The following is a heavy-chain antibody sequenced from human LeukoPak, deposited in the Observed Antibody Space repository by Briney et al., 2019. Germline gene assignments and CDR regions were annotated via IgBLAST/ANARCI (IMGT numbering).Heavy chain of an antibody. Sequence: SETLSLTCTVSGGSISSYYWSWIRQPPGKGLEWIGYIYYSGSTNYNPSLKSRVTISVDTSKNQSSLKLSSVTAADTAVYYCARGLGYSSSSLWGYWGQGTLVTVSS. J-gene: IGHJ4*02. CDR3: ARGLGYSSSSLWGY. V-gene: IGHV4-59*01. CDR1: GGSISSYY. D-gene: IGHD6-6*01. CDR2: IYYSGST.